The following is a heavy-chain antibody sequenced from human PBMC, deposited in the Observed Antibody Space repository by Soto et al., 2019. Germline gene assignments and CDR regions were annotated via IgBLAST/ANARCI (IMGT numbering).Heavy chain of an antibody. J-gene: IGHJ5*02. Sequence: SETLSLTCTVSGGSISSGDYYWSWIRQPPGKGLEWIGYIYYSGSTYYNPSLKSRVTISVDTSKNQFSLKLSSVTAADTAVYYCARHLLGALDFWSGSTPHWFDPWGQGTLVTVSS. D-gene: IGHD3-3*01. V-gene: IGHV4-39*01. CDR1: GGSISSGDYY. CDR3: ARHLLGALDFWSGSTPHWFDP. CDR2: IYYSGST.